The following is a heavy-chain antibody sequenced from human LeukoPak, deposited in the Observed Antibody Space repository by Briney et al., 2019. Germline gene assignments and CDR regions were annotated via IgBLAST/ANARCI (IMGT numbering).Heavy chain of an antibody. CDR2: TRGSDAST. CDR1: GFAFSSYA. D-gene: IGHD3-22*01. Sequence: GGSLRLSCAASGFAFSSYAMSWVRQTPGKELEWVSVTRGSDASTHYLDSVKGRFTISRDTSKNTLYLQMNSLRAEDTAVYYCATPAAYFYDGGGYLSHWGQGTLVTVSS. V-gene: IGHV3-23*01. CDR3: ATPAAYFYDGGGYLSH. J-gene: IGHJ4*02.